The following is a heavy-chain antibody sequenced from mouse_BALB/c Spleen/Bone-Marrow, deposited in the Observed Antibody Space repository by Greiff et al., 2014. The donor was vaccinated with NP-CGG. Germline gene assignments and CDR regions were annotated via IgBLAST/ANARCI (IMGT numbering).Heavy chain of an antibody. CDR3: ASGNWAY. J-gene: IGHJ3*01. V-gene: IGHV1S135*01. CDR2: IEPYNGGT. CDR1: GYVFTSYN. Sequence: EVQGVESGPELVKPGASVKVSCKASGYVFTSYNMYWVKQSHGKSLEWIGYIEPYNGGTSYNQKFKGKATLTVDKSSSTAYMYLNSLTSEDPAVYYCASGNWAYWGQGTLLTVSA. D-gene: IGHD2-1*01.